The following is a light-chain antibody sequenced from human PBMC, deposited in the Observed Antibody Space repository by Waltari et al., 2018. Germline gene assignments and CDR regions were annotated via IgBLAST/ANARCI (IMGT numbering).Light chain of an antibody. CDR1: QRVSTSY. CDR2: GAS. V-gene: IGKV3-20*01. Sequence: EIVLTQSPGTLSLSPGERATLSCRASQRVSTSYLAWYQQKPGQAPRLLMYGASNRATGIPDRFSGSGSGADFTLIISRLEPEDFAVYYCQQYGSSPLTFGGGTKVEIK. CDR3: QQYGSSPLT. J-gene: IGKJ4*01.